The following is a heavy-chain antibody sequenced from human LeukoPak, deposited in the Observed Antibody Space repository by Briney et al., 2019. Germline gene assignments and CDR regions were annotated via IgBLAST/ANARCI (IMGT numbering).Heavy chain of an antibody. CDR2: IRYDGSNK. CDR3: ARALYSIANDAFDI. V-gene: IGHV3-30*02. D-gene: IGHD4-11*01. Sequence: GGSLRLSCAASGFTFSSYGMHWVRQAPGKGLEWVAFIRYDGSNKYYADSVKGRFTISRDNSKNTLYLQMNSLRAEDTAVYYCARALYSIANDAFDIWGQGTMVTVSS. J-gene: IGHJ3*02. CDR1: GFTFSSYG.